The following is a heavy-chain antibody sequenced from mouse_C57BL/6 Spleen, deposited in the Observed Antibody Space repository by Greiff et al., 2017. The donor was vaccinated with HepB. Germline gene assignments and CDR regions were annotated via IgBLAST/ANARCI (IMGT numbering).Heavy chain of an antibody. CDR2: IRSKSNNYAT. V-gene: IGHV10-1*01. D-gene: IGHD4-1*01. CDR3: VRQGLTVVVMDY. J-gene: IGHJ4*01. Sequence: EVNVVESGGGLVQPKGSLKLSCAASGFSFNTYAMNWVRQAPGKGLEWVARIRSKSNNYATYYADSVKDRFTISRDDSESMLYLQMNNLKTEDTAMYYCVRQGLTVVVMDYWGQGTSVTVSS. CDR1: GFSFNTYA.